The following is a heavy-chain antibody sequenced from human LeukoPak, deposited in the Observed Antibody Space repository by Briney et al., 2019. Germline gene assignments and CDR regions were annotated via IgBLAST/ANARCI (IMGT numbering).Heavy chain of an antibody. Sequence: ASVKVSCKASGYTFTNYGISWVRQAPGQGLEWMGRVSARDGNTDYAQKFQGRVTMTRDTSTSTASMELGSLTSDDTAVYYCARDRGLIDWFDPWGQGTLVTVSS. V-gene: IGHV1-18*01. J-gene: IGHJ5*02. CDR2: VSARDGNT. CDR1: GYTFTNYG. D-gene: IGHD3-16*02. CDR3: ARDRGLIDWFDP.